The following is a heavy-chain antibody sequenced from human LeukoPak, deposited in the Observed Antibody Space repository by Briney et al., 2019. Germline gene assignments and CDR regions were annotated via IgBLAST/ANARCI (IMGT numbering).Heavy chain of an antibody. Sequence: SVKVSCKASGGTFSSYAISWVRQAPGQGLEWMGRINPIFGTANYAQKFQGRVTITADKSTSTAYMELSSLRSEDTAVYYCARDRGIAARVVGAFDIWGQGTMVTVSS. CDR3: ARDRGIAARVVGAFDI. V-gene: IGHV1-69*06. CDR2: INPIFGTA. CDR1: GGTFSSYA. J-gene: IGHJ3*02. D-gene: IGHD6-6*01.